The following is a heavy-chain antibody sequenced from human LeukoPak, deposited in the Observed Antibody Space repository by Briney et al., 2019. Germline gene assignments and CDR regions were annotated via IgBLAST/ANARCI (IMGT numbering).Heavy chain of an antibody. Sequence: PSETLSLTCTVSGXSISSGSDSWGWIRQPPGKGLEWIGSIHYSGSTYYNPSLTSRVTISVDTPKNQFSLKLSSVTAADTAVYYCARPLASGWYSWFDPWGQGTLVTVSS. CDR2: IHYSGST. CDR3: ARPLASGWYSWFDP. V-gene: IGHV4-39*01. CDR1: GXSISSGSDS. D-gene: IGHD6-19*01. J-gene: IGHJ5*02.